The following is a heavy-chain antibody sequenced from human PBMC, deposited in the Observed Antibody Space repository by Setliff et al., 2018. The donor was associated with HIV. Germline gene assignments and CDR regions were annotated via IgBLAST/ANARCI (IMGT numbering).Heavy chain of an antibody. Sequence: ETLSLTCAVYGGSFSGYYWSWVRQAPGKGLEWVANIKQDGSEKYYVDSVRGRFTISRDNAKNSLYLQMNSLRGEDTALYYCASGRQLVGNIDYWGQGTLVTVSS. CDR2: IKQDGSEK. CDR1: GGSFSGYY. V-gene: IGHV3-7*01. D-gene: IGHD6-6*01. CDR3: ASGRQLVGNIDY. J-gene: IGHJ4*02.